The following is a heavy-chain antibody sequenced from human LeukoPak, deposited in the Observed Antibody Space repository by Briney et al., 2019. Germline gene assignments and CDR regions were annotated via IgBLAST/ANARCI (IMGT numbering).Heavy chain of an antibody. CDR1: GFNFGNYW. CDR3: ARDYYGSIDY. D-gene: IGHD3-10*01. Sequence: GGSLRLSCEAAGFNFGNYWMHWVRQAPGKEPVCISRITGDGSSTVYADPVTGRFTISRDNARNTLYLQMDSLRAEDTAVYYCARDYYGSIDYWGQGTLVTVSS. J-gene: IGHJ4*02. V-gene: IGHV3-74*01. CDR2: ITGDGSST.